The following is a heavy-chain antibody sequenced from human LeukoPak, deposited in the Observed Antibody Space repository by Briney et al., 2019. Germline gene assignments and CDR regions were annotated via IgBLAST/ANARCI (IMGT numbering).Heavy chain of an antibody. CDR3: ARDREYYDFWSGNRILDY. V-gene: IGHV4-4*07. CDR2: IYTSGST. Sequence: PSETLSLTCTVSGGSISSYYWSWIRQPAGKGLEWIGRIYTSGSTNYNPSLKSRVTMSVDTSKNQFSLKLSSVTAADTAVYYCARDREYYDFWSGNRILDYWGQGTLVTVSS. J-gene: IGHJ4*02. CDR1: GGSISSYY. D-gene: IGHD3-3*01.